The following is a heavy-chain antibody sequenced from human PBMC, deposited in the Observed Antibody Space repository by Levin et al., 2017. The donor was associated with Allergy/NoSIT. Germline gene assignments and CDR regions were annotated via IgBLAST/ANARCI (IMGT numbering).Heavy chain of an antibody. CDR1: GCSFTRYW. CDR3: ARGTDYGDSVDYGMDV. V-gene: IGHV5-51*01. J-gene: IGHJ6*02. CDR2: IYPGDSDT. Sequence: KVSCKGSGCSFTRYWIGWVRQTPGKGLEWMGIIYPGDSDTRNSQSFQGQVTVSVDKSTRTAYLQWSSLKASDTAMYYCARGTDYGDSVDYGMDVWGQGTAVTVSS. D-gene: IGHD4-17*01.